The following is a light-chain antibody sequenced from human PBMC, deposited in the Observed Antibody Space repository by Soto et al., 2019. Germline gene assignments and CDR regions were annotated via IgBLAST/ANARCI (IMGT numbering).Light chain of an antibody. CDR2: DAS. CDR1: QGISSA. Sequence: AIQLTQSPSSLSASVGDRVTITCRASQGISSALDWYQQKPGKAPNLLIYDASSLESGVPSRFSGSGSGTDFTLTISTLQPEDFATYYCQQFYTYPRTFGQGTKLEI. V-gene: IGKV1-13*02. CDR3: QQFYTYPRT. J-gene: IGKJ2*01.